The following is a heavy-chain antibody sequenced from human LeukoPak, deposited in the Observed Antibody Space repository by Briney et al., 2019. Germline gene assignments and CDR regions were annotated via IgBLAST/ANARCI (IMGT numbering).Heavy chain of an antibody. Sequence: ASVKVSCKASGYIFTSYYMHWVRQAPGQGLEWMGRINPSGGSTRHAQKFQGRVTMTRDTSTSTVYMELSSLRSEDTAVYYCARDIATVVGASDSADYWGQGTLVIVSS. J-gene: IGHJ4*02. CDR3: ARDIATVVGASDSADY. V-gene: IGHV1-46*01. CDR2: INPSGGST. D-gene: IGHD1-26*01. CDR1: GYIFTSYY.